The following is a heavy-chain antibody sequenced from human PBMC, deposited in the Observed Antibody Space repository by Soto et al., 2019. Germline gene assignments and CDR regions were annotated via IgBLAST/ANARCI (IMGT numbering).Heavy chain of an antibody. CDR1: GGTFSSYA. CDR3: ARDGVAALCAFDI. D-gene: IGHD6-13*01. CDR2: IIPIFGTA. V-gene: IGHV1-69*01. Sequence: QVQLVQSVAEVKKPGSSVKVSCKASGGTFSSYAISWVRQAPGQGLEWMGGIIPIFGTAHDAQKFQGRVTITADESTSTAYMELSRLRSEDTAVYYCARDGVAALCAFDICGQGTMVTVSS. J-gene: IGHJ3*02.